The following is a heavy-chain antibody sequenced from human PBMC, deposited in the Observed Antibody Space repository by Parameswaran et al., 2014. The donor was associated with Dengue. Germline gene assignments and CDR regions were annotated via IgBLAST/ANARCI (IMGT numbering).Heavy chain of an antibody. CDR3: ASLDVEMATIIAY. D-gene: IGHD5-24*01. J-gene: IGHJ4*02. Sequence: WIRQPPGKGLEWIGSIYHSGSTYYNPSLKSRVTISVDTSKNQFSLKLSSVTAADTAVYYCASLDVEMATIIAYWGQGTLVTVSS. V-gene: IGHV4-38-2*01. CDR2: IYHSGST.